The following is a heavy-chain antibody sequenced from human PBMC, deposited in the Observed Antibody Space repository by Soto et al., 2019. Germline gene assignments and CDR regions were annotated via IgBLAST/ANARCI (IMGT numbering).Heavy chain of an antibody. CDR3: VSVYYVSGDYGSFDY. CDR2: IHYSGST. CDR1: GDSISSSTYY. D-gene: IGHD3-10*01. J-gene: IGHJ4*02. Sequence: SETLSLTCTVSGDSISSSTYYWGWIRQSPGQGLEWIGNIHYSGSTYYNPSLKSRVTISVDTSKNQFSLKLSSVTAADTAVYYCVSVYYVSGDYGSFDYWGQGTLVTVSS. V-gene: IGHV4-39*01.